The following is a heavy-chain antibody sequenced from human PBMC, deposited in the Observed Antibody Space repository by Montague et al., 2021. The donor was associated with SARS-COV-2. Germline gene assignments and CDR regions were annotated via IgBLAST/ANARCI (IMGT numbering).Heavy chain of an antibody. Sequence: SETLSLTCAVHGTSFSGYYWNWIRQPPGKGLEWIGYIYYSGSTNYNPSLKSRVTISVDTSKNRFSLKLSSVTAADTAVYYCARGIPIAAALINWFDPWGQGTLVTVSS. D-gene: IGHD6-13*01. CDR2: IYYSGST. V-gene: IGHV4-59*01. CDR3: ARGIPIAAALINWFDP. J-gene: IGHJ5*02. CDR1: GTSFSGYY.